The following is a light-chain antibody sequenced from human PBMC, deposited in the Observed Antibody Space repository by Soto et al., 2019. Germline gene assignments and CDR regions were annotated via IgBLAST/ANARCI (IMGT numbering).Light chain of an antibody. V-gene: IGLV2-11*01. CDR2: DVS. CDR3: CSYAGSYTFEV. J-gene: IGLJ1*01. CDR1: SSDVGGYNY. Sequence: QSALAQPRSVSGSPGQSVTISCTGTSSDVGGYNYVSWYQQHPDRAPKLMIYDVSKRPSGVPDRFSGSKSGNPASLTISGLQAEDEADYYCCSYAGSYTFEVFGTGTKVTAL.